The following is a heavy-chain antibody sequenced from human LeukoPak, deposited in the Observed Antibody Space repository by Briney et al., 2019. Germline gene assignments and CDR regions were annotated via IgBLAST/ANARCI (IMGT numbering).Heavy chain of an antibody. V-gene: IGHV4-61*08. CDR3: ARLTTEYYYYYYYMDV. D-gene: IGHD4-11*01. CDR2: IYYSGST. Sequence: SETLSLTCTVSGGSISSGDYYWSWIRQPPGKGLEWIGYIYYSGSTNHNPSLKSRVTISVDTSKNQFSLKLSSVTAADTAVYYCARLTTEYYYYYYYMDVWGKGTTVTVSS. CDR1: GGSISSGDYY. J-gene: IGHJ6*03.